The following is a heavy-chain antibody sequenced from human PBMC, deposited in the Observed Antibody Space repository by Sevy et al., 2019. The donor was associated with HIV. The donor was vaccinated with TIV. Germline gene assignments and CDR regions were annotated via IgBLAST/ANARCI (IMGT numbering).Heavy chain of an antibody. CDR2: IYTSGST. V-gene: IGHV4-4*07. Sequence: SETLSLTCTVSGGSISSYYWSWIRQPAGKGLEWIGRIYTSGSTNYNPSLKSRVTMSVDTSKNQFSLKLSSVTAADTAVYYCARERGRITIFGVVTGLFDYWGQGTLVTVSS. CDR1: GGSISSYY. CDR3: ARERGRITIFGVVTGLFDY. D-gene: IGHD3-3*01. J-gene: IGHJ4*02.